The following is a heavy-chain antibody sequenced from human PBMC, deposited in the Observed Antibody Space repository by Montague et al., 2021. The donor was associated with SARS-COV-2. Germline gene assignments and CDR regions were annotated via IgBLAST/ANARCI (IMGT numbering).Heavy chain of an antibody. Sequence: SETLSLTCAVYGESVSGYYWSWIRQPPGKGPEWIGEINHSGSTYYNPSLKSRVTISVDTSKNQFSLKLSSVTAADTAVYYCARGVTMIVVVMRYNWFDPWGQGTLVTVSS. CDR1: GESVSGYY. V-gene: IGHV4-34*01. CDR2: INHSGST. D-gene: IGHD3-22*01. CDR3: ARGVTMIVVVMRYNWFDP. J-gene: IGHJ5*02.